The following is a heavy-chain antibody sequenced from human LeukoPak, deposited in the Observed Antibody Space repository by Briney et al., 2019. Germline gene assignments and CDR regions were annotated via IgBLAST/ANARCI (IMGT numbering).Heavy chain of an antibody. D-gene: IGHD6-19*01. CDR1: GGSICSYY. CDR3: VRIGSDGSGWVRYY. J-gene: IGHJ4*02. Sequence: SETLSLTCTVSGGSICSYYWSWIRQRPGKGWEWSGYIYYSGSTNYNPSLKSRVTISVDTSKNQFSLKLSSVTAADTAVYYCVRIGSDGSGWVRYYWGQGTLVTVSS. V-gene: IGHV4-59*01. CDR2: IYYSGST.